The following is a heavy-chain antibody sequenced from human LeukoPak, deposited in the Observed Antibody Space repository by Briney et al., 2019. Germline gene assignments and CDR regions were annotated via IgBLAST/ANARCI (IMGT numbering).Heavy chain of an antibody. CDR1: GYTFTSYD. D-gene: IGHD3-22*01. V-gene: IGHV1-8*03. CDR3: ARLGGGYYDGSLDY. CDR2: MNPNSGNT. J-gene: IGHJ4*02. Sequence: ASVKVSCKASGYTFTSYDINWVRQATGQGLEWMGWMNPNSGNTGYAQKFQGRVTITRNTSISTAYMELSSLGSEDTAVYYCARLGGGYYDGSLDYWGQGTLVTVSS.